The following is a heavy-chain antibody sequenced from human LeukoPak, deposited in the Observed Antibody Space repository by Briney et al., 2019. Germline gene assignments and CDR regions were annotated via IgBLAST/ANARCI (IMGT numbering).Heavy chain of an antibody. CDR2: INHSGST. CDR1: GGSFSGYY. CDR3: ARRGCSSTSCRLYYYYYGMDV. D-gene: IGHD2-2*01. Sequence: PSETLSLTCAAYGGSFSGYYWSWIRQPPGKGLEWIGEINHSGSTNYNPSLKSRVTISVDTSKNQFTLKLSSVTAADTAVYYCARRGCSSTSCRLYYYYYGMDVWGQGTTVTVSS. V-gene: IGHV4-34*01. J-gene: IGHJ6*02.